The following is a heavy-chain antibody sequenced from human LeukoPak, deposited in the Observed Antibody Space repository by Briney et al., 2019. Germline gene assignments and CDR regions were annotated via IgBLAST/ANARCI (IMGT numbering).Heavy chain of an antibody. Sequence: GGSLRLSCAASGFTVSSNYMSWVRQAPGKGLEWVSVIYSGGSTYYADSVKGRFTISRDNSKNTLYLQMNSLRAEDTAVYYCARSRPVRAYFDYWGQGTLVTVSS. D-gene: IGHD3-10*01. CDR3: ARSRPVRAYFDY. CDR1: GFTVSSNY. V-gene: IGHV3-53*01. J-gene: IGHJ4*02. CDR2: IYSGGST.